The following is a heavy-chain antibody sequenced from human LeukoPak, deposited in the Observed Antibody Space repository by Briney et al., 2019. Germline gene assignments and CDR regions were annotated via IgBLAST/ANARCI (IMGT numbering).Heavy chain of an antibody. J-gene: IGHJ4*02. Sequence: ASVKVSCKASGYTFTGYYMHWVRQAPGQGLEWMGWINPNSGGTNYAQKFQGRVTMTRDTSISTAYMELSRLRSDDTAVCYCARDLGWFGNFDYWGQGTLVTVSS. CDR2: INPNSGGT. D-gene: IGHD3-10*01. V-gene: IGHV1-2*02. CDR3: ARDLGWFGNFDY. CDR1: GYTFTGYY.